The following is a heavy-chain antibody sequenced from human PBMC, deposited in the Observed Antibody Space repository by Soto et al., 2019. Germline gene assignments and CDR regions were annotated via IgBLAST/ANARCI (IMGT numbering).Heavy chain of an antibody. Sequence: QVQLVQSGAEVKKPGASVKVSCKASGYTFTSYGISWVRQAPGQGLEGMGWISAYNGNTNYAQKLQGRVTMTTDTSTSTAYMELRSLRSDDTAVYYCARELVTIFGVVITDYYYGMDVWGQGTTVTVSS. D-gene: IGHD3-3*01. J-gene: IGHJ6*02. V-gene: IGHV1-18*04. CDR3: ARELVTIFGVVITDYYYGMDV. CDR1: GYTFTSYG. CDR2: ISAYNGNT.